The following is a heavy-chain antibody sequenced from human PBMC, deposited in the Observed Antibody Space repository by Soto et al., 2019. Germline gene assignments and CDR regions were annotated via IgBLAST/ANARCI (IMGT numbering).Heavy chain of an antibody. CDR2: INHSGST. Sequence: SETLSLTCAVYGGSFSGYYWGWIRQPPGKGLEWIGEINHSGSTNYNPSLKSRVTISVDTSKNQFSLKLSSVTAADTAVYYCAPDYGDYAFDYWGQGTLVTVSS. CDR1: GGSFSGYY. CDR3: APDYGDYAFDY. V-gene: IGHV4-34*01. J-gene: IGHJ4*02. D-gene: IGHD4-17*01.